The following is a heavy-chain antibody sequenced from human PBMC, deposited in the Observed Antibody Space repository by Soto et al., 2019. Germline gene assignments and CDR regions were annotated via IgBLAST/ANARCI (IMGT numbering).Heavy chain of an antibody. CDR2: ISSSSSYT. J-gene: IGHJ6*02. CDR1: GFTFSDYY. D-gene: IGHD1-20*01. CDR3: ARGSNNPGGMDV. Sequence: GASLRLSCAASGFTFSDYYMSWIRQAPGKGLEWVSYISSSSSYTNYADSVKGRFTISRDNAKNSLYLQMNSLRAEDTAVYYCARGSNNPGGMDVWGQGTRVTVSS. V-gene: IGHV3-11*06.